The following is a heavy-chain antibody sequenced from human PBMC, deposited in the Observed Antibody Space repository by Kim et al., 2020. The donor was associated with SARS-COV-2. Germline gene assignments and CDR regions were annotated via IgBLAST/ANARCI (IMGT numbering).Heavy chain of an antibody. D-gene: IGHD1-26*01. Sequence: PSLKSRVTLSVDTSKNQFSLKLSSVTAADTAVYYCARHVTGVGATRYFDYWGQGTLVTVSS. J-gene: IGHJ4*02. CDR3: ARHVTGVGATRYFDY. V-gene: IGHV4-39*01.